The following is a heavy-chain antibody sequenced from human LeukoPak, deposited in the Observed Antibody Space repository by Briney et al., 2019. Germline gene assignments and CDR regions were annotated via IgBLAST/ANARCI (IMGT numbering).Heavy chain of an antibody. Sequence: PGGSLRLSCAASGFTFSSYWMSWVRQAPGKGLEWVANIKQDGSGKYYVDSVKGRFTISRDNSKNTLYLQMNSLRAEDTAVYYCAKEARGYCSSTSCYIPGYWGQGTLVTVSS. D-gene: IGHD2-2*02. J-gene: IGHJ4*02. V-gene: IGHV3-7*03. CDR1: GFTFSSYW. CDR2: IKQDGSGK. CDR3: AKEARGYCSSTSCYIPGY.